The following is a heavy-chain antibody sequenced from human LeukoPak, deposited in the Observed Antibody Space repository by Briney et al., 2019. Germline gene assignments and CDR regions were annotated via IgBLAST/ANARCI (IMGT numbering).Heavy chain of an antibody. D-gene: IGHD3-10*01. V-gene: IGHV1-8*02. J-gene: IGHJ4*02. Sequence: ASVKVSCKASGYTFTSYDINWVRQATGQGLEWMGWMNPNSGNTGYAQKFQGRVSMTRNTSISTAYMELSSLRSEDTAVYYCARGGLVWFAEEYPNDYWGQGTLVIVSS. CDR1: GYTFTSYD. CDR2: MNPNSGNT. CDR3: ARGGLVWFAEEYPNDY.